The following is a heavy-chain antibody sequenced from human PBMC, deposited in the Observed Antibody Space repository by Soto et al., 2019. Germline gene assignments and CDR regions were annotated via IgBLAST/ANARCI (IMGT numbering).Heavy chain of an antibody. J-gene: IGHJ4*02. CDR3: ASSSGYRIFDC. CDR1: GFSLTTSGVG. CDR2: IFWDDDK. D-gene: IGHD3-22*01. Sequence: QITLKESGPTLVKPTQTLTLTCTFSGFSLTTSGVGVGWIRQPPGKALEWLALIFWDDDKRYSPSLKSRLTITKATSKNQVVPTMTNMDPVDTATYYCASSSGYRIFDCWGQGTLVTVSS. V-gene: IGHV2-5*02.